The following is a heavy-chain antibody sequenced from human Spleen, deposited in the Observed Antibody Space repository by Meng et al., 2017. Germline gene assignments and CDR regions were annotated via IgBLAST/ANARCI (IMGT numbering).Heavy chain of an antibody. J-gene: IGHJ2*01. CDR1: GFTFSSYW. D-gene: IGHD3-3*01. CDR2: IKQDGSET. V-gene: IGHV3-7*01. Sequence: GESLKISCAASGFTFSSYWMSWVRQAPGKGLEWVANIKQDGSETYYVDSVKGRFTISRDNAKNTLYLQMNSLRAEDTAVYYCARPYYDFWGGYCPLYFDLWGRGTLVTVSS. CDR3: ARPYYDFWGGYCPLYFDL.